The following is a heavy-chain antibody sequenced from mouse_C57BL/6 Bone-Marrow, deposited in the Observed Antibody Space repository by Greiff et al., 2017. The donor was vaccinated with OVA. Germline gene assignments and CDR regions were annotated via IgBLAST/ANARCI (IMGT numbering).Heavy chain of an antibody. J-gene: IGHJ3*01. V-gene: IGHV3-6*01. D-gene: IGHD1-1*01. Sequence: EVKLQESGPGLVKPSQSLSLTCSVTGYSITSGYYWNWIRQFPGNKLEWMGYIRYDGSNTYNPSLKNRISITRDTSKNQSFLKLNSVTTEDTATYCGARGGYYYGSSFAYWGQGTLVTVSA. CDR2: IRYDGSN. CDR1: GYSITSGYY. CDR3: ARGGYYYGSSFAY.